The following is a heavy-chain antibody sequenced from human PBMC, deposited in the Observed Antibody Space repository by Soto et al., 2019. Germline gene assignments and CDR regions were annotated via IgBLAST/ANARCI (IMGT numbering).Heavy chain of an antibody. V-gene: IGHV3-33*01. J-gene: IGHJ4*02. CDR3: ARDFSMVIVAPGY. CDR1: GFTFSSYA. CDR2: IWYDGSNT. Sequence: GGSVRLSCAASGFTFSSYAMHWVRQAPGKGLEWVGFIWYDGSNTFYAESVKGRFTISRDNSKNTVYLQINALRAEDTAVYYCARDFSMVIVAPGYWGQGTLVTVSS. D-gene: IGHD5-12*01.